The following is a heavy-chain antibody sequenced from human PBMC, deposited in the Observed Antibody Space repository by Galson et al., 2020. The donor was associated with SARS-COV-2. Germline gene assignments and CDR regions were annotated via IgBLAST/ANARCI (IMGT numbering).Heavy chain of an antibody. D-gene: IGHD1-1*01. CDR1: GDNVSSDRAA. CDR2: TYYRSKWNN. Sequence: SQTLSLTCAIYGDNVSSDRAAWNWIRQAPSRGLEWLGRTYYRSKWNNDSAVSMRGRLIINPDTSENQVSLQLDSVTPEDTAVYYCARDPSDWKFFDYWGQGSLVTVSS. V-gene: IGHV6-1*01. J-gene: IGHJ4*02. CDR3: ARDPSDWKFFDY.